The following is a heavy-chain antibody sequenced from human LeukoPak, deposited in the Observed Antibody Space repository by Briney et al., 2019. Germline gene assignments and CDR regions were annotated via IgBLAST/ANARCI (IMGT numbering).Heavy chain of an antibody. D-gene: IGHD5-12*01. CDR2: IYYSGST. V-gene: IGHV4-59*08. CDR1: GGSISSYC. CDR3: ARSPSMVATIDY. Sequence: KSSETLSLTCTVSGGSISSYCWSWIRQPPGKGLEWIGYIYYSGSTNYNPSLKSRVTISVDTSKNQFSLKLSSVTAADTAVYYCARSPSMVATIDYWGQGTLVTVSS. J-gene: IGHJ4*02.